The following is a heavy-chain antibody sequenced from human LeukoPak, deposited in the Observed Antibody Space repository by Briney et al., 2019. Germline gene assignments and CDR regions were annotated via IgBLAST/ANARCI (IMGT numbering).Heavy chain of an antibody. CDR1: GYTFTDYY. Sequence: ASVKVSCKASGYTFTDYYMHWVRPAPGQGLEWMGWINPNIGGTNYAQKFQGRVTMTRDTTISTVYMELSRMRSDETAVYNCARELPRNASNIWGEGTMVTVSS. J-gene: IGHJ3*02. CDR3: ARELPRNASNI. CDR2: INPNIGGT. V-gene: IGHV1-2*02.